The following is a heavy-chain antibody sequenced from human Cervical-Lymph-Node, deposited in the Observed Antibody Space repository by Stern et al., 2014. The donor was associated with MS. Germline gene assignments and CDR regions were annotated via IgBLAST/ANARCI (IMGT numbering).Heavy chain of an antibody. CDR1: GYTFSYSA. J-gene: IGHJ3*02. CDR2: INNHTGKP. Sequence: QVQLVQSGSALNSPGASVKVSCRTSGYTFSYSAINWGRQVPGQGLEWMGWINNHTGKPTYAQDHTGHFVFSLDTSVSTAYLQITSLRAEDSAIYFCAKEGVEDNDAFDIWGQGTMVTVSP. D-gene: IGHD3-3*01. V-gene: IGHV7-4-1*02. CDR3: AKEGVEDNDAFDI.